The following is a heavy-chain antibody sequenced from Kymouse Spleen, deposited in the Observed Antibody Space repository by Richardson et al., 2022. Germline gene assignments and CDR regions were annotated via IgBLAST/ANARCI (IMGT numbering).Heavy chain of an antibody. D-gene: IGHD3-10*01. CDR3: ARPDYYGSGSYYNDAFDI. CDR1: GYTFTSYG. J-gene: IGHJ3*02. Sequence: QVQLVQSGAEVKKPGASVKVSCKASGYTFTSYGISWVRQAPGQGLEWMGWISAYNGNTNYAQKLQGRVTMTTDTSTSTAYMELRSLRSDDTAVYYCARPDYYGSGSYYNDAFDIWGQGTMVTVSS. V-gene: IGHV1-18*01. CDR2: ISAYNGNT.